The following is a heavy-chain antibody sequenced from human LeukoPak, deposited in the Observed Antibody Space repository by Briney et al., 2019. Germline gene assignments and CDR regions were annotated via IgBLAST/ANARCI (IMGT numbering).Heavy chain of an antibody. D-gene: IGHD5-12*01. CDR1: GGSFSGYY. CDR3: ARVVVENIVATIMGFDY. J-gene: IGHJ4*02. CDR2: INHSGST. V-gene: IGHV4-34*01. Sequence: SETLSLTCAVYGGSFSGYYWSWIRQPPGKGLEWIGEINHSGSTNYNPSLKGRVTISVDTSKNQFSLKLSSVAAADTAVYYCARVVVENIVATIMGFDYWGQGTLVTVSS.